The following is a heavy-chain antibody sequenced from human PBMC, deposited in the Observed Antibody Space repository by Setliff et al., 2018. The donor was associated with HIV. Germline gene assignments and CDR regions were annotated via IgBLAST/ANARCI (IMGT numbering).Heavy chain of an antibody. J-gene: IGHJ4*02. V-gene: IGHV4-30-4*08. CDR2: IYYSGNT. CDR1: GGSISSADYY. D-gene: IGHD2-15*01. CDR3: ARGVPLLPPNF. Sequence: SETLSLTCTVSGGSISSADYYWSWIRQPPGKGLEWIGYIYYSGNTCFNPALKSRITMSVDTSEDQFSLRMTSTTAADTAIYYCARGVPLLPPNFWGQGTPVTVSS.